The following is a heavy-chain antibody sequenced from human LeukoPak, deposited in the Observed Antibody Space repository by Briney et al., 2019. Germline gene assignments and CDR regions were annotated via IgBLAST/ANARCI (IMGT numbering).Heavy chain of an antibody. Sequence: PGGSLRLSCAASGFTFDDYAMHWVRQAPGEGLEWVAVIWYDGSNKHYAESVKGRFSISRDNSKSTLYLQMNSLRAEDTAVYYCARARGVSTGYRPIDYWGQGTLVTVSS. CDR2: IWYDGSNK. CDR1: GFTFDDYA. D-gene: IGHD3-22*01. CDR3: ARARGVSTGYRPIDY. J-gene: IGHJ4*02. V-gene: IGHV3-33*08.